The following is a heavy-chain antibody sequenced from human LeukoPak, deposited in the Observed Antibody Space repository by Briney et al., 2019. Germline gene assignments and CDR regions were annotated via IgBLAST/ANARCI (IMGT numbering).Heavy chain of an antibody. V-gene: IGHV5-51*01. CDR3: ARLGYCSRGTCYAFDY. J-gene: IGHJ4*02. D-gene: IGHD2-2*01. CDR1: GYTFTSYW. CDR2: IYPGDSDT. Sequence: GESLQISCKCSGYTFTSYWIGWVRQVPGKGVEGVGIIYPGDSDTRYNLSFQGQVTMSADKSITTAYLQWSSLKASDTAMYYCARLGYCSRGTCYAFDYWGQGTLVTVSS.